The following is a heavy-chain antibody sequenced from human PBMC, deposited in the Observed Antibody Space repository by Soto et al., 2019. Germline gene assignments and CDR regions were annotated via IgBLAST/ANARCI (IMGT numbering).Heavy chain of an antibody. J-gene: IGHJ4*02. Sequence: GGSLRLSCAASGFIFSNYAMTWVRQGPGRGLEWVSTTSFSGGRTYYADSVKGRFTISRDNSNNTLFLQMCSLRAEDTAIYYCAKDSRACCGGDCSKDYWGQGTLVTVSS. CDR1: GFIFSNYA. D-gene: IGHD2-21*02. CDR2: TSFSGGRT. V-gene: IGHV3-23*01. CDR3: AKDSRACCGGDCSKDY.